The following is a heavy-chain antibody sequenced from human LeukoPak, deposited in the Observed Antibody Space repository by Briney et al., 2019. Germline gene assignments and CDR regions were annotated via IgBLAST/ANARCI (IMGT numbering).Heavy chain of an antibody. CDR2: IYYTGST. J-gene: IGHJ6*02. Sequence: PSETLSLTCGVSGGSVSSGSHYWSWIRQSPGKGLEWIGHIYYTGSTNYNPSLQSRVTISVDTSKNQFSLKLSSVTAADTALYYCARVLYRAAVWSGSIIPAYHDGMDVWGQGTTVTVSS. CDR1: GGSVSSGSHY. CDR3: ARVLYRAAVWSGSIIPAYHDGMDV. D-gene: IGHD3-3*01. V-gene: IGHV4-61*01.